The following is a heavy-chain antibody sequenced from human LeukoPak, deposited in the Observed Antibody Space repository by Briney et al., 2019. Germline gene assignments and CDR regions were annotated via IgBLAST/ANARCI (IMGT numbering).Heavy chain of an antibody. J-gene: IGHJ4*02. D-gene: IGHD1-1*01. CDR1: GYIFIDYY. CDR2: IFPYNGDT. CDR3: TRDHSWNEYDY. Sequence: GASVKVSCKTSGYIFIDYYLHWVRQAPGQGLEWLGWIFPYNGDTNYAEKSQGRVTMTSDTSSKTVYMEMRSLRSDDTAVYYCTRDHSWNEYDYWGLGTLVTVSS. V-gene: IGHV1-2*02.